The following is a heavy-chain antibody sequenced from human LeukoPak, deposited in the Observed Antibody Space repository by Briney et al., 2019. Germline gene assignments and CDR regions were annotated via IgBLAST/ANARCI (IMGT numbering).Heavy chain of an antibody. CDR2: IKQDGSEK. J-gene: IGHJ6*03. V-gene: IGHV3-7*01. Sequence: GGSLRLSCAASGFTFSSYWMSWVRQAPGKGLEWVANIKQDGSEKYYVDSVKGRFTISRDNAKNSLYLQMNSLRAEDTAVYYCARDGGYSGYGIYYYYMDVWGKGTTVTVSS. CDR1: GFTFSSYW. D-gene: IGHD5-12*01. CDR3: ARDGGYSGYGIYYYYMDV.